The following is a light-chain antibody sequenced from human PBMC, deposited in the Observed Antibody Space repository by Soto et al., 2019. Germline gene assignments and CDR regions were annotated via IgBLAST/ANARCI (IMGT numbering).Light chain of an antibody. CDR1: QSVSSS. J-gene: IGKJ5*01. Sequence: EIVLTQSPGTLSLSPGERATLSCRASQSVSSSLAWYQQKPGQAPRLLILGASTRATGIPARFSGSGSGTDFTLTISSLEPEDFAVYYCQQRSNWPPITFGQGTRLEIK. CDR2: GAS. V-gene: IGKV3-11*01. CDR3: QQRSNWPPIT.